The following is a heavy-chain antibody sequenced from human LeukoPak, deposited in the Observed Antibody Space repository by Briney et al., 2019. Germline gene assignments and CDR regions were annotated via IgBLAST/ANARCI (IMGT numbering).Heavy chain of an antibody. CDR2: INHSGST. Sequence: PSETLSLTCAVYGGSFSGYYWTWIRQPPGKGLKWIGEINHSGSTNYNPSLKSRVTISVDTSKNQFSLKLSSVTAADTAVYYCARQGKYSSGWYSVHWSGVDYWGQGTLVTVSS. J-gene: IGHJ4*02. CDR3: ARQGKYSSGWYSVHWSGVDY. V-gene: IGHV4-34*01. CDR1: GGSFSGYY. D-gene: IGHD6-19*01.